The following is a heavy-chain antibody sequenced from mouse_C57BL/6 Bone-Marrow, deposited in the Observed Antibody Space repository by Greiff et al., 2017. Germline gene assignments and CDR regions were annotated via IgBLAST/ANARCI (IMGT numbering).Heavy chain of an antibody. CDR1: GYTFTNYW. Sequence: QVQLQQSGAELVRPGTSVKMSCKASGYTFTNYWIGWAKQRPGHGLEWIGDIYPGGGYTNYNEKLKGKATLTADKSSSTAYMQFSSLTSEDSAIYYCARGNFYDGYLDYWGQGTTLTVSS. D-gene: IGHD2-3*01. CDR3: ARGNFYDGYLDY. V-gene: IGHV1-63*01. CDR2: IYPGGGYT. J-gene: IGHJ2*01.